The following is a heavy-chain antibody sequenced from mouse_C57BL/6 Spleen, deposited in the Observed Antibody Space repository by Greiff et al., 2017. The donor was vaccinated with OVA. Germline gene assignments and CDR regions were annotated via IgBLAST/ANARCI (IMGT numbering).Heavy chain of an antibody. CDR1: GYTFTSYW. V-gene: IGHV1-52*01. Sequence: QVQLQQPGAELVRPGSSVKMSCKASGYTFTSYWMHWVKQRPIQGLEWIGNIDPSDRDPLSNPKFKDKATLTVDKSSSTAYMQLSSLTSEDSAVYYCAGSWMAYWGQGTLVTVSA. CDR2: IDPSDRDP. CDR3: AGSWMAY. J-gene: IGHJ3*01.